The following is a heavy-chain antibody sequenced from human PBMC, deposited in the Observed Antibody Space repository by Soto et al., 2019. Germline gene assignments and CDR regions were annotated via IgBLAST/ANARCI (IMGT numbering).Heavy chain of an antibody. CDR3: ASTTVTGFYYYSMDV. CDR2: INAGSGNS. J-gene: IGHJ6*03. V-gene: IGHV1-3*01. CDR1: GYSFASHA. D-gene: IGHD4-4*01. Sequence: QVQLVQSGAEVKRPGASVKVSCEASGYSFASHAIHWVRQAPGQRLEWMGWINAGSGNSKYSQNFQGRVTITRDTSASTDYMELSSLRSEDTAIYYCASTTVTGFYYYSMDVWGKGTTVSVSS.